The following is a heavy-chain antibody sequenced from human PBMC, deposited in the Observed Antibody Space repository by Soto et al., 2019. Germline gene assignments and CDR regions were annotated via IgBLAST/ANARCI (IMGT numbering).Heavy chain of an antibody. CDR3: ARRKERSGPHYFDY. Sequence: ASVKVSCKASGYTFTTYDVSWVRQASGQGLEWMGWMNPSNGNTGYAQKFQGRVTMTTNTSISTVYMELSGLRPDDTAVYYCARRKERSGPHYFDYWGQGTRVTVSS. CDR1: GYTFTTYD. CDR2: MNPSNGNT. D-gene: IGHD6-25*01. J-gene: IGHJ4*02. V-gene: IGHV1-8*02.